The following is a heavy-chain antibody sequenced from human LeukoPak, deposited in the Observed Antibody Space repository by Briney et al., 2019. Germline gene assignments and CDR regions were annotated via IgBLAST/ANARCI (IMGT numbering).Heavy chain of an antibody. CDR2: ISSNGGST. Sequence: PGGSLRLSCAASGFNFGDYAMSWVRQAPGKGLEYVSAISSNGGSTYYADSVKGRFTISRDNSKNTLYLQMSSLRAEDTAVYYCAGYSYGKTSFDGWAYYYYGMDVWGLGTTVTVSS. CDR1: GFNFGDYA. D-gene: IGHD5-18*01. V-gene: IGHV3-64D*06. CDR3: AGYSYGKTSFDGWAYYYYGMDV. J-gene: IGHJ6*02.